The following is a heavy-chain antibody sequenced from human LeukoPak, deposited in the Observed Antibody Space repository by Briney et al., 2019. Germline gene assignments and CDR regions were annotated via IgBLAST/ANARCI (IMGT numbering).Heavy chain of an antibody. CDR1: GGTFSSYA. Sequence: SVKVSCKASGGTFSSYAISWVRQAPGQGLEWMGRIIPILGIANYAQKFQGRVTITADKSASTAYMELSSLRSEDTAVYYCARDSHCSGGSCYFYYYGMDVWGQGTTVTVSS. J-gene: IGHJ6*02. V-gene: IGHV1-69*04. D-gene: IGHD2-15*01. CDR3: ARDSHCSGGSCYFYYYGMDV. CDR2: IIPILGIA.